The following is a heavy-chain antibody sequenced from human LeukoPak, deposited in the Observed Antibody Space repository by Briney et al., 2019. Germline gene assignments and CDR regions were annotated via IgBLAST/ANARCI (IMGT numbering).Heavy chain of an antibody. J-gene: IGHJ3*02. CDR3: VKDGGWTFDI. Sequence: GGSLRLSCAASGFTFSSYGMHWVRQAPGKGPEWVAFIRYDGSNKYYADSVKGRFTISGDSSYHTAFLQMNSLRGDDAAIYYCVKDGGWTFDIWGQGTMVTVSS. CDR2: IRYDGSNK. CDR1: GFTFSSYG. V-gene: IGHV3-30*02. D-gene: IGHD2-15*01.